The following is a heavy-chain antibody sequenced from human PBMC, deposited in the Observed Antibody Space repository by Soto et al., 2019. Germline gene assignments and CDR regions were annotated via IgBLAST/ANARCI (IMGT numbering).Heavy chain of an antibody. J-gene: IGHJ3*02. Sequence: EVQVVESGGGLVQPGGSLRLSCAASGFTFSNYWMTWVRQAPGKGLEWVANIKQDGSENFYVDSVKGRFTISTDNAKNSLYLQMNSLRAEDTAVYYCARDSGPRGYDAFDIWGQRTMVTVSS. CDR1: GFTFSNYW. CDR2: IKQDGSEN. CDR3: ARDSGPRGYDAFDI. V-gene: IGHV3-7*04. D-gene: IGHD2-8*02.